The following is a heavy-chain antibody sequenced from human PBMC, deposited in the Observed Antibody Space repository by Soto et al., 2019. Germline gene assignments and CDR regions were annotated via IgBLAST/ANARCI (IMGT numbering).Heavy chain of an antibody. CDR2: IYYSGST. V-gene: IGHV4-59*01. J-gene: IGHJ4*02. D-gene: IGHD3-10*01. Sequence: SETLSLTCTVSGGSISTYYWSWIRQPPGKGLEWIGYIYYSGSTNYNPSLKSRVTISVDTSKNQFSLRLSSVTAADTAVYYCARESLRGPYFDYWGQGTLVTVS. CDR3: ARESLRGPYFDY. CDR1: GGSISTYY.